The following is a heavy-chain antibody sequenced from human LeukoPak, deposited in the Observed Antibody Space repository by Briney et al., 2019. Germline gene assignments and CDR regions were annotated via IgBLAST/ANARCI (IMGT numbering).Heavy chain of an antibody. J-gene: IGHJ6*03. D-gene: IGHD4-23*01. CDR2: IYSGGST. CDR1: GFTVSSNY. V-gene: IGHV3-53*01. Sequence: GGSLRLSCSASGFTVSSNYMSWVRQAPGKGLESVSVIYSGGSTYYADSVKGRFTISRDNSKNTLYLQMNSLRAEDTAVYYCARVMTTVVRAYYYYYMDVWGKGTTVTVSS. CDR3: ARVMTTVVRAYYYYYMDV.